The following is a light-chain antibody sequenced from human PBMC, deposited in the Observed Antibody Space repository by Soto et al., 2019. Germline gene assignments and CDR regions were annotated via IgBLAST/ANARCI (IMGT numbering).Light chain of an antibody. Sequence: EIVLTQSPATLSLSPGERVTHSCRTSQSVNSHLAWYQQKPGQAPRLLIYDASNRASGIPARFSGSGSGTDFTLTISSLEPEDFAVYYCQQRSSWPKVTFGQGTRLEIK. V-gene: IGKV3-11*01. CDR3: QQRSSWPKVT. CDR1: QSVNSH. J-gene: IGKJ5*01. CDR2: DAS.